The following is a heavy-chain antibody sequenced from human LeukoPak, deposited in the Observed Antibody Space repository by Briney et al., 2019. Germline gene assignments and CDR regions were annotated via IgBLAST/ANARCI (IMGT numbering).Heavy chain of an antibody. CDR1: GGSIRNYY. Sequence: SETLSLTCTLSGGSIRNYYWSCIPGPPGGGRECNSYNHYTGSTNYNPYLKSRPTISVDTSKNQFSVRLSSVTAPDTAVYYCGRQPPDWASFDYWGQASLVTVCS. CDR3: GRQPPDWASFDY. CDR2: NHYTGST. V-gene: IGHV4-59*08. J-gene: IGHJ4*02. D-gene: IGHD3/OR15-3a*01.